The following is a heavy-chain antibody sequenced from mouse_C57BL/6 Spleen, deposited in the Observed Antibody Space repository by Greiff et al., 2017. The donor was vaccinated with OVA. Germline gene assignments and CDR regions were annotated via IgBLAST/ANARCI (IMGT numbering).Heavy chain of an antibody. Sequence: EVKLVESGGGLVQPGGSLKLSCAASGFTFSDYYMYWVRQTPEKRLEWVAYISNGGGSTYYPDTVKGRFTISRDNAKNTLYLQMSRLKSEDTAMYYCARQSSMVTTRAMDYWGQGTSVTVSS. V-gene: IGHV5-12*01. CDR3: ARQSSMVTTRAMDY. J-gene: IGHJ4*01. CDR2: ISNGGGST. D-gene: IGHD2-2*01. CDR1: GFTFSDYY.